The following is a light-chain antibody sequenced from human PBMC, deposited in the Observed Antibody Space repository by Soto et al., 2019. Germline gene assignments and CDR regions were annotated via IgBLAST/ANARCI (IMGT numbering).Light chain of an antibody. CDR2: GAS. V-gene: IGKV1-8*01. Sequence: IRMTQSPSSLSASIGDRVTFTCRASHRLNTYLAWYQQKPGKAPKLLIYGASTLQSGVPSRFSGSGSGTDFTLLISSLQSEDFATSYCQQYFSYPYTFGQGTKLEIK. CDR3: QQYFSYPYT. J-gene: IGKJ2*01. CDR1: HRLNTY.